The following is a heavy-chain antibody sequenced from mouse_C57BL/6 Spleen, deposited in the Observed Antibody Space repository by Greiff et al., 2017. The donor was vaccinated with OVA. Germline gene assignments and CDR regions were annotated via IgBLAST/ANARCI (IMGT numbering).Heavy chain of an antibody. J-gene: IGHJ2*01. Sequence: EVMLVESGEGLVKPGGSLKLSCAASGFTFSSYAMSWVRQTPEKRLEWVAYISSGGDYIYYADTVKGRFTISRDNARNTLYLQMSSLKSEDTAMYYCTRDRGTTEGYFDYWGQGTTLTVSS. V-gene: IGHV5-9-1*02. D-gene: IGHD3-1*01. CDR2: ISSGGDYI. CDR1: GFTFSSYA. CDR3: TRDRGTTEGYFDY.